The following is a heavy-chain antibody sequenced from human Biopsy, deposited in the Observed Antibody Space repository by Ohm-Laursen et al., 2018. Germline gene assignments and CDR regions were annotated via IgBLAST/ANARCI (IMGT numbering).Heavy chain of an antibody. V-gene: IGHV4-4*07. J-gene: IGHJ3*01. D-gene: IGHD3-22*01. CDR1: VGHNNNYY. Sequence: GTLSLPCNVSVGHNNNYYWSWTRQPAGKGLEWIGRIYLGGSTNYNPSLKSRIPMSVDTSKKQLSLRRRSVTDADTAMYYCASVVLGPTNDAFDLWGQGTMVVVSS. CDR3: ASVVLGPTNDAFDL. CDR2: IYLGGST.